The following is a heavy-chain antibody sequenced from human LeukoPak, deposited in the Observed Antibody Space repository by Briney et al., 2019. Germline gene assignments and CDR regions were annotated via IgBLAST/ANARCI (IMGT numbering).Heavy chain of an antibody. J-gene: IGHJ5*02. V-gene: IGHV1-2*02. CDR2: INPSSGGT. D-gene: IGHD5-12*01. CDR1: GYTFTGYY. Sequence: ASVKVSCKASGYTFTGYYMHWVRQAPGQGLEWMGWINPSSGGTNYAQKFQGRVTMTRDTSISTAYMELSRLRSDDTAVYYCARGQRGRGWFDPWGQGTLVTVSS. CDR3: ARGQRGRGWFDP.